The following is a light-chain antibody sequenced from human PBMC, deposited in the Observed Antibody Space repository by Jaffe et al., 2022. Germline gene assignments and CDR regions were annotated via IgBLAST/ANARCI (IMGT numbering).Light chain of an antibody. V-gene: IGLV3-1*01. J-gene: IGLJ2*01. Sequence: SYELTQPSSVSVSPGQTATITCSGGGLEDKNICWYQQKAGQSPVLVIYEQKKRPSGIPERFSGSKSGNTASLTISGTQPMDEADYYCQTWDSNVAHVIIGGGTKLTVL. CDR1: GLEDKN. CDR2: EQK. CDR3: QTWDSNVAHVI.